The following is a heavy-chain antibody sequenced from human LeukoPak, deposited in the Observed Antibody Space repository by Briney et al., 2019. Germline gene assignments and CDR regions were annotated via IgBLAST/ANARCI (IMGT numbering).Heavy chain of an antibody. Sequence: TGGSLRLSCAASGFTFDDYAMHWVRQAPGKGLEWVSGISWNSGSIGYADSVKGRFTISRDNAKNSLYLQMNSLRAEDTALYYCAKGRNYADTYFDYWGQGTLVTVSS. D-gene: IGHD1-7*01. V-gene: IGHV3-9*01. J-gene: IGHJ4*02. CDR1: GFTFDDYA. CDR3: AKGRNYADTYFDY. CDR2: ISWNSGSI.